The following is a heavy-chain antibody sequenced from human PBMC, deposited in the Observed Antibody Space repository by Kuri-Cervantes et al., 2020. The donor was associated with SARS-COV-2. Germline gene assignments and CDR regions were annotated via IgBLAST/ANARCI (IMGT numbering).Heavy chain of an antibody. D-gene: IGHD2-2*01. CDR1: GGSFNNYY. CDR3: ASGLVAVVPSPVLGLGPHFYSYHVDV. J-gene: IGHJ6*02. V-gene: IGHV4-34*01. CDR2: INHSGGT. Sequence: SQTLSLTCAVYGGSFNNYYWSWIRQPPGKGLEWIGEINHSGGTNHNPSLKRRVIISADTFKHQLSLKMRSVTAPDTAVCYCASGLVAVVPSPVLGLGPHFYSYHVDVWGHGTTVTVSS.